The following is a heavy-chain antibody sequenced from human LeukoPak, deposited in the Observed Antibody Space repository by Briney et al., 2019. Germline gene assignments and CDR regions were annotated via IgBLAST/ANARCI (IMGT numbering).Heavy chain of an antibody. CDR1: GFTFSSYA. D-gene: IGHD6-19*01. CDR3: AKEQFSSGWPYYFDY. J-gene: IGHJ4*02. V-gene: IGHV3-23*01. Sequence: PGGSLRLSCAASGFTFSSYAMGWVRQAPGKGLEWVSAISGSGGSTYYADSVKGRFTISRDNSKNTLYLQMNSLRAEDTAVYYCAKEQFSSGWPYYFDYWGQGTLVTVSS. CDR2: ISGSGGST.